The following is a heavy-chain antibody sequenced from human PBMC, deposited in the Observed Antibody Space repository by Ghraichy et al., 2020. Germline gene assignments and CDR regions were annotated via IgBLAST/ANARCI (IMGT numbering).Heavy chain of an antibody. CDR3: ARDYAESLEY. CDR2: INPHSGAT. CDR1: GYTFTAYV. Sequence: ASVKVSCKVSGYTFTAYVVHWVRQAPGQGLEWMGLINPHSGATYYAQKFQDRVTLTTDTSISTAYMELSSLRSDDTAFYYCARDYAESLEYWGQGSLVIVSS. D-gene: IGHD3-16*01. J-gene: IGHJ4*02. V-gene: IGHV1-2*02.